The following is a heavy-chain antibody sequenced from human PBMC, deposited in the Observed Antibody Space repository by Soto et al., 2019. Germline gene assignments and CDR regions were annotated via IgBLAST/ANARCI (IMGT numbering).Heavy chain of an antibody. Sequence: GGSLRLSCAASGFTFSSYAMHWVRQAPGKGLEWVAVISYDGSNKYYADSVKGRFTISRDNSKNTLYLQMNSLRAEDTAVYYCARDEGYWGQGTLVTVSS. CDR3: ARDEGY. V-gene: IGHV3-30-3*01. CDR1: GFTFSSYA. CDR2: ISYDGSNK. J-gene: IGHJ4*02.